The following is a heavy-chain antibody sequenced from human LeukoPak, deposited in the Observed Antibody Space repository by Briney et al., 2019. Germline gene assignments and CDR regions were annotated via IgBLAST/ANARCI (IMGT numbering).Heavy chain of an antibody. J-gene: IGHJ1*01. CDR3: ARMGYYYDSSGYWEYFQH. CDR2: IYTSGST. V-gene: IGHV4-59*10. CDR1: GGSFSGYY. D-gene: IGHD3-22*01. Sequence: SETLSLTCAVYGGSFSGYYWSWIRQPAGKGLEWIGRIYTSGSTNHNPSLKSRVTISVDTSKNQFSLKLSSVTAADTAVYYCARMGYYYDSSGYWEYFQHWGQGTLVTVSS.